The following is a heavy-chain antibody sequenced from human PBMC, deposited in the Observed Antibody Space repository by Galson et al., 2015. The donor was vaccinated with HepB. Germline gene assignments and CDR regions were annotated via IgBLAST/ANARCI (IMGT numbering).Heavy chain of an antibody. CDR2: IDWDDDK. V-gene: IGHV2-70*01. CDR3: ARIRGRPYYFDY. Sequence: PALVKPTQPLTLTCTFSGFSLSTSGMCVSWIRQPPGKALEWLALIDWDDDKYYSTSLKTRLTISKDTSKNQVVLTMTNMDPVDTATYYCARIRGRPYYFDYWGQGTLVTVSS. J-gene: IGHJ4*02. CDR1: GFSLSTSGMC.